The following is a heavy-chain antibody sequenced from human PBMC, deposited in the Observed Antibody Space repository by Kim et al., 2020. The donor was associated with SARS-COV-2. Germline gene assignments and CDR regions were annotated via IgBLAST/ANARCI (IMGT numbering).Heavy chain of an antibody. CDR2: ISYDGSNK. CDR1: GFTFSSYG. V-gene: IGHV3-30*18. J-gene: IGHJ6*02. D-gene: IGHD2-15*01. Sequence: GGSPRLSCAASGFTFSSYGMHWVRQAPGKGLEWVAVISYDGSNKYYADSVKGRFTISRDNSKNTLYLQMNSLRAEDTAVYYCAKSTAANYYYGMDVWGQG. CDR3: AKSTAANYYYGMDV.